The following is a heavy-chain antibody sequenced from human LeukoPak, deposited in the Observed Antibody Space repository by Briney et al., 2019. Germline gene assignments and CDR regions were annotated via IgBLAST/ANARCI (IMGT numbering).Heavy chain of an antibody. CDR3: AKDILESYDSSGCLDY. CDR2: ISWNSGSI. D-gene: IGHD3-22*01. V-gene: IGHV3-9*01. Sequence: PGGSLRLSCAASGFTFDDYAMHWVRQAPGKGLEWVSGISWNSGSIGYADSVKGRFTISRDNAKNSLYLQMNSLRAEATALYYCAKDILESYDSSGCLDYWGQGTLVTVSS. CDR1: GFTFDDYA. J-gene: IGHJ4*02.